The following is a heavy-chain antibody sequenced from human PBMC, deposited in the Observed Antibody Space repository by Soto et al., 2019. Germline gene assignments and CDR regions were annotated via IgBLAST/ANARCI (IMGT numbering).Heavy chain of an antibody. D-gene: IGHD3-10*01. J-gene: IGHJ6*02. CDR3: ARDRGYDAHDYYYNAMDA. CDR2: IRGFSPYT. CDR1: GFTFRTYT. Sequence: PXGSLRLSCISAGFTFRTYTMNWVRQAPGKGLEWVSGIRGFSPYTFYAESVKGRFTISRDNAKNSLYLQMDSLRAEDKAVYYCARDRGYDAHDYYYNAMDAWRQGNTVTVSS. V-gene: IGHV3-21*01.